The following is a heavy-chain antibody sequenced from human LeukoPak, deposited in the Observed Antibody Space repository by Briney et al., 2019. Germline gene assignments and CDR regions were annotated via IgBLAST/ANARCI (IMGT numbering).Heavy chain of an antibody. CDR1: GFTFSDHY. Sequence: WGSLRLSCAASGFTFSDHYMDWVRQAPGKGLEWVGRTRNKANSYTTAYAASVKGRFTISRDDSKNSLYLQMNSLKTEDTAVYYCASLSLLPRYCSSTSCYTIYRDLDYWGQGTLVTVSS. D-gene: IGHD2-2*02. V-gene: IGHV3-72*01. CDR3: ASLSLLPRYCSSTSCYTIYRDLDY. CDR2: TRNKANSYTT. J-gene: IGHJ4*02.